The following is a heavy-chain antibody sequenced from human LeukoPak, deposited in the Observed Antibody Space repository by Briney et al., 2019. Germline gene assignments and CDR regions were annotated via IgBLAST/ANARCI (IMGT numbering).Heavy chain of an antibody. CDR3: AKARPWISKLDY. J-gene: IGHJ4*02. Sequence: PGRSLRLSCAASGFTFSSYGMHWVRQAPGKGLEWVAVILYDGSNQYYADSVKGRFTISRDNSKNTLYLQMSSLRAEDTAVYYCAKARPWISKLDYWGQGTLVTVSS. CDR2: ILYDGSNQ. V-gene: IGHV3-30*18. CDR1: GFTFSSYG. D-gene: IGHD5-12*01.